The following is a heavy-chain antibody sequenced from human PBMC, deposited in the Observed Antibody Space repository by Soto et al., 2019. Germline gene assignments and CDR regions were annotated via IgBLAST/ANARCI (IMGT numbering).Heavy chain of an antibody. D-gene: IGHD3-3*01. Sequence: PGESLKISCKGSGYSFTSYWISWVRQMPGKGLEWMGIIYPGDSDTRYSPSFQGQVTISADKSISTAYLQWSSLKASDTAMYYCARRITGRTTGGAFDVWGQGTMVTVSS. CDR1: GYSFTSYW. CDR3: ARRITGRTTGGAFDV. V-gene: IGHV5-51*01. J-gene: IGHJ3*01. CDR2: IYPGDSDT.